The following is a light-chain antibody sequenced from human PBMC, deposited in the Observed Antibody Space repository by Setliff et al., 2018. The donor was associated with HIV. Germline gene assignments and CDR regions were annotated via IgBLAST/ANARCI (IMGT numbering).Light chain of an antibody. J-gene: IGKJ5*01. V-gene: IGKV4-1*01. CDR3: QHYYATPPT. Sequence: DIVMTQSPDSLAVSLGERATINCKSSQSVLYSSNNENYLAWYQQKPGQPPKLLISWASTRESGVPDRFSGSGSGTDFTLTISSLQAEDVAVYYCQHYYATPPTFGQGTRLEIK. CDR2: WAS. CDR1: QSVLYSSNNENY.